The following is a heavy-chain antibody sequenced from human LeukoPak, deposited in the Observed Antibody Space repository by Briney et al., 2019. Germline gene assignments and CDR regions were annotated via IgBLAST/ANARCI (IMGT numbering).Heavy chain of an antibody. CDR2: ISSSSSTI. CDR1: GFTFSSYS. J-gene: IGHJ4*02. Sequence: PGGSLRLSCAASGFTFSSYSMNWVRQAPGKGLEWVSYISSSSSTIYYADSAKGRFTISRDNAKNSLYLQMNSLRDEDTAVYYCAKSYDSSGYYLGPGDYWGQGTLVTVSS. CDR3: AKSYDSSGYYLGPGDY. D-gene: IGHD3-22*01. V-gene: IGHV3-48*02.